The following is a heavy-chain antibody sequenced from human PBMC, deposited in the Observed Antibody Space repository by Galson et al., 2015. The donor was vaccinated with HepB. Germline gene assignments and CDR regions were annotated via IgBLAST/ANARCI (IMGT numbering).Heavy chain of an antibody. Sequence: SLRLSCAASGFTFSNYGLSWVRQAPGKGLEWVSSISGSGDSTFYADSVKGRFTISRDNSRDTLYLQMNSLRVEDTAVYYCAKELEPTIYGVRRGGHFDYWGQGNLVTVSS. V-gene: IGHV3-23*01. D-gene: IGHD1-1*01. J-gene: IGHJ4*02. CDR2: ISGSGDST. CDR1: GFTFSNYG. CDR3: AKELEPTIYGVRRGGHFDY.